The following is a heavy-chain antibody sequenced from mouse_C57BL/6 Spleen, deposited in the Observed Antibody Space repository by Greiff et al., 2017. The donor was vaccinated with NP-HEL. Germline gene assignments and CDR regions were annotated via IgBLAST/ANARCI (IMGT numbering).Heavy chain of an antibody. CDR1: GYTFTSYW. D-gene: IGHD2-4*01. CDR2: IDPSDSYT. Sequence: QVQLQQPGAELVMPGASVKLSCKASGYTFTSYWMHWVKQRPGQGLEWIGEIDPSDSYTNYNQKFKGKSTLTVDKSSSTAYMQLSSLTSEDSAVYDCARRGYDYDGRVDYWGQGTSVTVSS. CDR3: ARRGYDYDGRVDY. J-gene: IGHJ4*01. V-gene: IGHV1-69*01.